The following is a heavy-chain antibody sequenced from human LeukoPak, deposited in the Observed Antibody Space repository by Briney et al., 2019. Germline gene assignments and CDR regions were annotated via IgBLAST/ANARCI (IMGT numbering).Heavy chain of an antibody. CDR2: INDSGST. CDR3: ARGFRLVYTI. J-gene: IGHJ4*02. CDR1: GGSFSGYY. V-gene: IGHV4-34*01. Sequence: PSETLSLTCAVYGGSFSGYYWNWIRQPPGEGLEWIGEINDSGSTNYNPSLKSRVTMSVDTSKNQFSLKLSSVTAADTAVYYCARGFRLVYTIWGQGTLVTVSS. D-gene: IGHD2-8*01.